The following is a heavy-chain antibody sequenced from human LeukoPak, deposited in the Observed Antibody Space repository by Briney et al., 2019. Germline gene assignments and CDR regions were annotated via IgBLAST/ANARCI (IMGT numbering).Heavy chain of an antibody. CDR3: ARDVAGARSY. CDR1: GYTFSSYW. J-gene: IGHJ4*02. D-gene: IGHD3-10*01. V-gene: IGHV3-74*01. Sequence: PGGSLRLSCAASGYTFSSYWMHWVRHARGKGLVWVSRIDTDGRTTNYADSVRGRFTIYRDNVQNTLYLQMNSLTAEDTAVYYCARDVAGARSYRGQGALVSVSS. CDR2: IDTDGRTT.